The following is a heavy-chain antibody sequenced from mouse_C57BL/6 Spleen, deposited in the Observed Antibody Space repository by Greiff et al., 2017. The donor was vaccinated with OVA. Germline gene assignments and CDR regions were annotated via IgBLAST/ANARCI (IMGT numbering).Heavy chain of an antibody. J-gene: IGHJ2*01. Sequence: CGLELVKPGASVKFSCKASGYAFRSSWMNWVKQRLGKGLEWFGRFFLGDGDTNSNGKFKGKATLTADKSSSTAYMQLSSLTSEDSAVYCCARSGTMVTTCDYWGQGTTLTVSA. CDR2: FFLGDGDT. D-gene: IGHD2-2*01. CDR3: ARSGTMVTTCDY. V-gene: IGHV1-82*01. CDR1: GYAFRSSW.